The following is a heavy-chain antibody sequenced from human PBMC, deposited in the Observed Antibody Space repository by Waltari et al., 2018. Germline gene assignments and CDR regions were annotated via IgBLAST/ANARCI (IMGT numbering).Heavy chain of an antibody. D-gene: IGHD6-6*01. CDR2: INPSGGST. V-gene: IGHV1-46*01. Sequence: QVQLVQSGAEVKKPGASVKVSCKASGYTFTSYYMHWVRQAPGQGLEWMGIINPSGGSTSYAQKFQGRVTMTRDTSTSTVYMELSSLRSEDTAVYYCARDLDKRDSSSFYYYYGMDVWGQGTTVTVSS. CDR1: GYTFTSYY. CDR3: ARDLDKRDSSSFYYYYGMDV. J-gene: IGHJ6*02.